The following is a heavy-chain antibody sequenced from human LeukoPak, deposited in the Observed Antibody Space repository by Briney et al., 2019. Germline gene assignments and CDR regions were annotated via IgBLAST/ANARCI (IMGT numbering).Heavy chain of an antibody. CDR3: VAGGGWYFDY. J-gene: IGHJ4*02. D-gene: IGHD2-8*02. CDR1: GFTFSNYW. CDR2: IKQDGSEK. Sequence: GGSLRLSCAASGFTFSNYWMNWVRQVPGKGLEWVANIKQDGSEKYYVDSMRGRFTISRDNAKNSLYLQMNSLRGEDTAVYYCVAGGGWYFDYWGQGTLVSVSS. V-gene: IGHV3-7*01.